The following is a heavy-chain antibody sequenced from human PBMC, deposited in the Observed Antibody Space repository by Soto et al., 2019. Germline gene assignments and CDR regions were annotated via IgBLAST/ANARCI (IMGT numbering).Heavy chain of an antibody. CDR1: GGSISSRSYY. D-gene: IGHD3-22*01. CDR2: IYYSGST. CDR3: ARLLYDTRGYYYFEY. Sequence: SETLSLTCSVSGGSISSRSYYWGWIRQPPGKGLEWIASIYYSGSTYYNPSLKSRVTMSVDTSKNQFSLDLRSVTAADTAVYYCARLLYDTRGYYYFEYWGQGTLVTVSS. V-gene: IGHV4-39*01. J-gene: IGHJ4*02.